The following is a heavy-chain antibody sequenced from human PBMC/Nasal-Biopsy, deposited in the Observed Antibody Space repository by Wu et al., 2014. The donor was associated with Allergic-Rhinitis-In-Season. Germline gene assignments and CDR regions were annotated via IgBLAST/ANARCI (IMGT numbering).Heavy chain of an antibody. CDR3: AKGRNSGWNGGDC. CDR2: ISGSGDTT. V-gene: IGHV3-23*01. J-gene: IGHJ4*02. Sequence: LRLSCAASGFTFTNHYMDWVRQSPGKGLEWVSVISGSGDTTYYADSVKGRFTTSRDNSKNTLYLQMNSLRDEDTAVYYCAKGRNSGWNGGDCWGQGTLVTVSS. D-gene: IGHD6-19*01. CDR1: GFTFTNHY.